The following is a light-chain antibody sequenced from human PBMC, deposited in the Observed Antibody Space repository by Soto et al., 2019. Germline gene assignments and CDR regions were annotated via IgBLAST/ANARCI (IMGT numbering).Light chain of an antibody. V-gene: IGKV1-39*01. CDR3: QQTYSTSSYT. CDR2: AAS. CDR1: QNISDY. J-gene: IGKJ2*01. Sequence: DIQMTQSPSSLSASVGDRVTITCRASQNISDYLNWYHQKPGKAPNLLIYAASSLQEGVPLRFSGSGSGTDFTLTVSSLQPEDFATYYCQQTYSTSSYTFCQGTKLDIK.